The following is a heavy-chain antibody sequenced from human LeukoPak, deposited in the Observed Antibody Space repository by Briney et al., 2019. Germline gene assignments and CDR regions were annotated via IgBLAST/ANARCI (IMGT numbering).Heavy chain of an antibody. Sequence: PSETLSLTCTVSGGSISSSSYYWGWIRQPPGKGLEWIGRIYYSGSTYYNPSLKSRVTISVDTSKNQFSLKLSSVTAADTAVYYCARELSSGWYKYWGQGTVVTVSS. D-gene: IGHD6-19*01. J-gene: IGHJ4*02. CDR2: IYYSGST. V-gene: IGHV4-39*02. CDR3: ARELSSGWYKY. CDR1: GGSISSSSYY.